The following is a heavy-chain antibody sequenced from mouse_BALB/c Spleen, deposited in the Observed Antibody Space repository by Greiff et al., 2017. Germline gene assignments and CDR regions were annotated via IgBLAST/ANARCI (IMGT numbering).Heavy chain of an antibody. J-gene: IGHJ3*01. V-gene: IGHV5-6-3*01. Sequence: EVLLVESGGGLVQPGGSLKLSCAASGFTFSSYGMSWVRQTPDKRLELVATINSNGGSTYYPDSVKGRFTISRDNAKNTLYLQMSSLKSEDTAMYYCARDRDYCSGSSQAWFAYWGQGTLVTVSA. CDR3: ARDRDYCSGSSQAWFAY. CDR2: INSNGGST. CDR1: GFTFSSYG. D-gene: IGHD1-1*01.